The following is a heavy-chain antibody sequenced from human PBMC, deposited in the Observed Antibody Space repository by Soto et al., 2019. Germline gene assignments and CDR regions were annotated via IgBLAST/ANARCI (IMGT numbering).Heavy chain of an antibody. V-gene: IGHV4-39*02. CDR3: ARDGALLFGGNSDYYSTMDV. D-gene: IGHD2-21*02. Sequence: ASETLSLTCTVSGGSVSSSSYSWGWIRQSPGKGLEWIGTIYSSENTYYNPSLLSRVTISVDTSKNEFSLRLSSVTAADTAFYYCARDGALLFGGNSDYYSTMDVWGQGTTVTVSS. J-gene: IGHJ6*02. CDR2: IYSSENT. CDR1: GGSVSSSSYS.